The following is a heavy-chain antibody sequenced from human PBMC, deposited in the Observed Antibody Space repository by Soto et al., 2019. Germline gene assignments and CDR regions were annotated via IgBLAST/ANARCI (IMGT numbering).Heavy chain of an antibody. D-gene: IGHD6-19*01. CDR3: SRFIMVGGWFDPNYYHGRDV. Sequence: ASVKVSCKAPGDTFTSYYMHWVRQAPGHVLEWMGVINPNGGSTRCAQKLQGRVTMTTDTSTGTVYMELRSLKSDDTAIYYCSRFIMVGGWFDPNYYHGRDVWGQGTTVTVSS. CDR2: INPNGGST. V-gene: IGHV1-46*01. CDR1: GDTFTSYY. J-gene: IGHJ6*02.